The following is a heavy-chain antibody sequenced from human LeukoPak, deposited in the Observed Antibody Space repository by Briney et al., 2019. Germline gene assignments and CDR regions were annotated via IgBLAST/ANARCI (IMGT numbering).Heavy chain of an antibody. CDR3: ARGITSFYYMDV. CDR2: IYYSGST. D-gene: IGHD3-16*01. V-gene: IGHV4-59*08. Sequence: SETLSLTCTVSGGSISSYYWSWIRQPPGKGLEWIGYIYYSGSTNYNPSLKSRVTISVDTSKNQFSLKLGSVTAADTAVYYCARGITSFYYMDVWGKGTTVTVSS. CDR1: GGSISSYY. J-gene: IGHJ6*03.